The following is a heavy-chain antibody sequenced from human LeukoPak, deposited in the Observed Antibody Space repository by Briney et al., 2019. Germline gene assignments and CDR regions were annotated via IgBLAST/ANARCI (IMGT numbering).Heavy chain of an antibody. CDR3: AQSLGASTWFGNWFDP. CDR2: IYYSGRT. J-gene: IGHJ5*02. CDR1: GVSISSTSYC. Sequence: PSETLSLTCTVSGVSISSTSYCWGWLRQPPGKGLEWIGSIYYSGRTYYNPSLKSRLTISVDTPKNQFSLKLRSVTAADTAVYYCAQSLGASTWFGNWFDPWGQGTLVTVSS. V-gene: IGHV4-39*01. D-gene: IGHD3-10*01.